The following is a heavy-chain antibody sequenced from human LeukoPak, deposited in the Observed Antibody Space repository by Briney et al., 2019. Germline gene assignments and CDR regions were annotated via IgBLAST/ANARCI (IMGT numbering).Heavy chain of an antibody. V-gene: IGHV4-59*01. Sequence: SETLSLTCTVSGGSISSYHWSWIRQPPGKGLEWIGYIYYRGSTDYNPSLQSRVTISVDTSKNHLSLKLSSVTAADTAVYYCAGFIGSSSAFDIWGQGTMVTVSS. CDR2: IYYRGST. CDR1: GGSISSYH. J-gene: IGHJ3*02. CDR3: AGFIGSSSAFDI. D-gene: IGHD1-26*01.